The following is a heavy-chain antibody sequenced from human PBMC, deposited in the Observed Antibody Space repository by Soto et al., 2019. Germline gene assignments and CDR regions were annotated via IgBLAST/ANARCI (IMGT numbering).Heavy chain of an antibody. CDR1: GYSFSSDV. CDR2: MNPKRGNT. J-gene: IGHJ4*02. V-gene: IGHV1-8*01. Sequence: QVQLVQSGAEVKKPGASVKVSCKASGYSFSSDVNWVRQATGQGLEDMGWMNPKRGNTAYAQKFQGRVTLTRDTSINAAYMDLSNLRSEDTAVYFFAGGRVEVDCSGCSCYHPDYLGQEPQLTVSS. CDR3: AGGRVEVDCSGCSCYHPDY. D-gene: IGHD2-15*01.